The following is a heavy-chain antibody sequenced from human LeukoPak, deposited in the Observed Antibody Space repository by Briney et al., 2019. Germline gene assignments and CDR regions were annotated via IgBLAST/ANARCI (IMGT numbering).Heavy chain of an antibody. CDR3: ARLVAAAGTMLLRDY. CDR1: GGSFSGYY. Sequence: PSETLSLTCGVYGGSFSGYYWSWIRQPPGEGLVWIGEINHSGSTNYNPSLKSRVNISVDTSENQFSLKLSSVTAADTPVYYCARLVAAAGTMLLRDYWGQGTLVTVSS. V-gene: IGHV4-34*01. J-gene: IGHJ4*02. D-gene: IGHD6-13*01. CDR2: INHSGST.